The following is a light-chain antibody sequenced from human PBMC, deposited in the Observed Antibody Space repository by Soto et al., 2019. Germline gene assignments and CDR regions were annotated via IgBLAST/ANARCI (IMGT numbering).Light chain of an antibody. Sequence: QSALTQPASVSGSPGQSITISCTGTSSDVGGYNYVSWYQQHPGKAPKLMIYDVSNRPSGVSNRFSGSKSGNTASLTISGLQAVDEADYNCSSYTHSSTYVVFGGGTKVTVL. CDR3: SSYTHSSTYVV. CDR1: SSDVGGYNY. CDR2: DVS. J-gene: IGLJ2*01. V-gene: IGLV2-14*01.